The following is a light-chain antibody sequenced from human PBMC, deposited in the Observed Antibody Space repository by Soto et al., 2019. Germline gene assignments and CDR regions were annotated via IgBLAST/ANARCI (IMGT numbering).Light chain of an antibody. CDR1: QSVSSN. CDR3: QQYGRSPLLYT. J-gene: IGKJ2*01. V-gene: IGKV3-15*01. Sequence: EIVMTQSPATLSVSPGERATLSCRASQSVSSNLAWYQQKPGQAPRLLIYGASTRATGIPARFSGSGSGTEFTLTISSLQSEDFAVYYCQQYGRSPLLYTFGQGTKL. CDR2: GAS.